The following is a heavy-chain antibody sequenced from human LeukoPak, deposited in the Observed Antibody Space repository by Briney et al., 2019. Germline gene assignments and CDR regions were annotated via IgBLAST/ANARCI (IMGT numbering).Heavy chain of an antibody. J-gene: IGHJ4*02. CDR3: TRANSGAYFLDY. V-gene: IGHV3-49*04. Sequence: GGSLRLSCTASGFTFGDYAMSWVGQAPGKGLEWVGFIRSKAYGGTTEYAASVKGRFTISRDDSKSIAYLQMNSLKTDDTAVYYCTRANSGAYFLDYWGQGTLVTVSS. CDR2: IRSKAYGGTT. D-gene: IGHD6-19*01. CDR1: GFTFGDYA.